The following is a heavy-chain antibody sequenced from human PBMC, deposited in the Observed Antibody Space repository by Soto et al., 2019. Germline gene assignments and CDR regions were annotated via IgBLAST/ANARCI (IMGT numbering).Heavy chain of an antibody. CDR3: TTGMSNYHDSGTFDY. CDR1: GFAFNNAW. D-gene: IGHD3-10*01. CDR2: IKSKTDGGTT. V-gene: IGHV3-15*02. Sequence: EMQLVESGGALVKPGGSLRLSCAASGFAFNNAWMNWVRQAPGKGLEWVGRIKSKTDGGTTDYAAPVKGRFSISRYDSKNTLYLQMKSLKTEDTAVYYCTTGMSNYHDSGTFDYWGQGTLVTVSS. J-gene: IGHJ4*02.